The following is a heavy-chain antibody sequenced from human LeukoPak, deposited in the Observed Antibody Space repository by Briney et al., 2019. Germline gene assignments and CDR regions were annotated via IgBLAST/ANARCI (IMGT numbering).Heavy chain of an antibody. V-gene: IGHV5-51*01. Sequence: GESLKISCKGSGYSFTTYWIGWVRQMPGKGLEWMGIIYPDDSDTKYSPSFQGQVTISADKSISTAYLQWSSLKASDTAMYYCARRGYCSGGSCFWYFDLWSRGTLVTVSS. CDR3: ARRGYCSGGSCFWYFDL. CDR1: GYSFTTYW. J-gene: IGHJ2*01. D-gene: IGHD2-15*01. CDR2: IYPDDSDT.